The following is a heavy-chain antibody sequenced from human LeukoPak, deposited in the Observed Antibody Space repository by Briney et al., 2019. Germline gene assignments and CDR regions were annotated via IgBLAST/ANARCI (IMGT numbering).Heavy chain of an antibody. CDR3: ARDPVIAAAGTGDNWFDP. CDR2: ISAYNGNT. V-gene: IGHV1-18*01. CDR1: GGTFSSYA. D-gene: IGHD6-13*01. Sequence: ASVKVSCKASGGTFSSYAISWVRQAPGQGLEWMGWISAYNGNTNYAQKLQGRVTMTTDTSTSTAYMELRSLRSDDTAVYYCARDPVIAAAGTGDNWFDPWGQGTLVTVSS. J-gene: IGHJ5*02.